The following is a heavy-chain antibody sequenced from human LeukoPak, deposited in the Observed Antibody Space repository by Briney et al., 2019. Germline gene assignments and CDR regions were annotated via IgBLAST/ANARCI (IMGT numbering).Heavy chain of an antibody. Sequence: GGSLRLSCAASGFTFSDYYMSWIRQAPGKGLEWVSYISSSSSYTNYGDSVKGRFTISRDNAKNTLYLQMNGLRAEDTAVYYCARDRHIAVAGHFDYWGQGTLVTVSS. CDR3: ARDRHIAVAGHFDY. D-gene: IGHD6-19*01. CDR1: GFTFSDYY. CDR2: ISSSSSYT. V-gene: IGHV3-11*06. J-gene: IGHJ4*02.